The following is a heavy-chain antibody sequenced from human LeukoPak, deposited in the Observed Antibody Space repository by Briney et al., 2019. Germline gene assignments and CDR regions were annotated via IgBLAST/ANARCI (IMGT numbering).Heavy chain of an antibody. CDR2: ISGSGGST. CDR3: AKDLCMSSWLGYCSGGSYIDY. Sequence: PGGSLRLSCAASGLTFSNAWMSWVRQAPGKGLEWVSAISGSGGSTYYADSVKGRFTISRDNSKNTLYLQMNSLRAEDTAVYYCAKDLCMSSWLGYCSGGSYIDYWGQGTLVTVSS. D-gene: IGHD2-15*01. CDR1: GLTFSNAW. J-gene: IGHJ4*02. V-gene: IGHV3-23*01.